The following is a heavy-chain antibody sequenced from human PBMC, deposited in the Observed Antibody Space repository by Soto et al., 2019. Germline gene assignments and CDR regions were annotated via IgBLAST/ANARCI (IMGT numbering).Heavy chain of an antibody. D-gene: IGHD5-12*01. CDR2: IYYSGST. CDR1: GGSISSSSYY. V-gene: IGHV4-39*01. J-gene: IGHJ3*02. Sequence: SETLSLTCTVSGGSISSSSYYWGWIRQPPGKGLEWIGSIYYSGSTYYNPSLKSRVTISVDTSKNQFSLKLSSVTAADTAVYYCARFSGYDASDIWGQGTMVTVSS. CDR3: ARFSGYDASDI.